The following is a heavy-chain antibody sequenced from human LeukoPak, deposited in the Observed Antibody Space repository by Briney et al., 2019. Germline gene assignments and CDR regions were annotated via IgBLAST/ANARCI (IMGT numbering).Heavy chain of an antibody. J-gene: IGHJ6*02. CDR2: ISGSGGGT. CDR1: GFTFSSYA. Sequence: GGSLRLSCAASGFTFSSYAMSWGRQAPGKGLEWVSAISGSGGGTYYADSVKGRFTISRDNSKNTLYLQMNSLRAEDTAVYYCARGELLPHDYYYYGMDVWGQGTAVTVSS. V-gene: IGHV3-23*01. D-gene: IGHD1-26*01. CDR3: ARGELLPHDYYYYGMDV.